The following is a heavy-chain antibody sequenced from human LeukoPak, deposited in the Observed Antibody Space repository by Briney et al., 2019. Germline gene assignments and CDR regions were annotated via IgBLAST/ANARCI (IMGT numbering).Heavy chain of an antibody. D-gene: IGHD1-1*01. CDR1: GFTCSSYA. V-gene: IGHV3-23*01. CDR3: VQQTGGRRWYAFDS. Sequence: GVSLRLSGAASGFTCSSYAMGWVRQAPGKGLEGGSAISGSGGSTYYADSVKGRFTSARDNTKNTLYLQMKSLRAEDTAVYYCVQQTGGRRWYAFDSWGKGPLVPVS. CDR2: ISGSGGST. J-gene: IGHJ4*02.